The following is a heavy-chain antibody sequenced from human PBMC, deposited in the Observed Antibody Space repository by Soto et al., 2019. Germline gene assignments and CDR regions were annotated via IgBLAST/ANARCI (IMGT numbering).Heavy chain of an antibody. Sequence: SETLSLTCTVSGGSISSSSFHWGWIRQPPGKGLEWIGSIYSSGRTYYSPSLKSRVTISVDTSKNQFSLKLSSVTAADTAVYYCARRERAAGTDWWFDPWGQGTLVT. V-gene: IGHV4-39*01. D-gene: IGHD6-13*01. CDR3: ARRERAAGTDWWFDP. CDR1: GGSISSSSFH. CDR2: IYSSGRT. J-gene: IGHJ5*02.